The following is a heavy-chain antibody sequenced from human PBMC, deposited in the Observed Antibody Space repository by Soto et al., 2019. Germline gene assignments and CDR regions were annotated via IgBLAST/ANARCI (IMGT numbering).Heavy chain of an antibody. CDR2: ISSSSSYI. D-gene: IGHD3-22*01. J-gene: IGHJ3*02. CDR1: GFTFSSYS. V-gene: IGHV3-21*01. CDR3: ARGYHYYDSSGYDKWDAFDS. Sequence: GGSLRLSCAASGFTFSSYSMNWVRQAPGKGLEWVSSISSSSSYIYYADSVKGRFTISRDNAKNSLYLQMNSLRAEDTAVYYCARGYHYYDSSGYDKWDAFDSWGQGTMVTVSS.